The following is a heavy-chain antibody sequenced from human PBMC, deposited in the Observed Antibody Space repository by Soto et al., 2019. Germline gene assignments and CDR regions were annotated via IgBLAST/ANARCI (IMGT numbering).Heavy chain of an antibody. Sequence: SETLSLTCAVSGDSTSSGGYSWSWIRQPPGKGLEWIGYIYHSGSTYYNPSLKSRVTISVDTSKNQFSLKLSSVTAADTAVYYCARHQSGSYYNDNWFDPWGQGTLVTVSS. CDR1: GDSTSSGGYS. J-gene: IGHJ5*02. CDR2: IYHSGST. D-gene: IGHD3-10*01. V-gene: IGHV4-30-2*03. CDR3: ARHQSGSYYNDNWFDP.